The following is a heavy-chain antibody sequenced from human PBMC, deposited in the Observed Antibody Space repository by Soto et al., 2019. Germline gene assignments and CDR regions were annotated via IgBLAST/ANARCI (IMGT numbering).Heavy chain of an antibody. CDR3: ATDSGYGSGSAVTHSLDC. Sequence: EEQLVASGGGLVQPGGSLRLSCAASGFTLRSYWMSWVRQAPGKGLEWLATIKTDASEKKYVDSVKGRFTVSRDNAKNSLYLQVYSLRAEDTAVYYCATDSGYGSGSAVTHSLDCWGRGTLVTVSS. J-gene: IGHJ4*01. D-gene: IGHD3-10*01. CDR1: GFTLRSYW. V-gene: IGHV3-7*01. CDR2: IKTDASEK.